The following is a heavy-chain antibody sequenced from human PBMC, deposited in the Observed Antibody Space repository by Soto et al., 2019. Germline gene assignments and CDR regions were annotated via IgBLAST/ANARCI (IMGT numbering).Heavy chain of an antibody. V-gene: IGHV3-23*01. CDR3: APHVACSGGSCQYDAFAI. CDR2: ITADGGT. D-gene: IGHD2-15*01. Sequence: EVQVLESGGGLVQPGGSLRLSCEGSGFTVSSHAMTWIRQAPGKGPEWVSTITADGGTYYADSVKGRFAMSSDTSESKLYLQMDSLGAEDPAAYYCAPHVACSGGSCQYDAFAIRGQGTMVTVSS. J-gene: IGHJ3*02. CDR1: GFTVSSHA.